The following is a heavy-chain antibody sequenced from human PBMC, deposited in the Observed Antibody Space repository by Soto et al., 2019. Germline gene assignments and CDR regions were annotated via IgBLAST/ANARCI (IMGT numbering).Heavy chain of an antibody. CDR2: INTASAYS. V-gene: IGHV3-21*06. Sequence: EVQLVESGGGLVKPGGSLRLSCAASGFTFSDYSMNWVRQAPGKGLQWVSSINTASAYSYYADSVKGRFTISRDNAKNSLSLQMNSLRAEDTAVYYCARGRGYCTNGVCSYFDSWGQGTLVTVSS. D-gene: IGHD2-8*01. J-gene: IGHJ4*02. CDR3: ARGRGYCTNGVCSYFDS. CDR1: GFTFSDYS.